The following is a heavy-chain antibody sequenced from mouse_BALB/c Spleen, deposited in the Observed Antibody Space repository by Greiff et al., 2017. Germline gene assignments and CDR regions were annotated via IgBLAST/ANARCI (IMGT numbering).Heavy chain of an antibody. D-gene: IGHD2-10*01. CDR3: ARSAYYGNYARDY. CDR1: GYAFTNYL. Sequence: QVQLQQSGAELVRPGTSVKVSCKASGYAFTNYLIEWVKQRPGQGLEWIGVINPGSGGTNYNEKFKGKATLTADKSSSTAYMQLSSLTSDDSAVYFCARSAYYGNYARDYWGQGTTLTVSS. J-gene: IGHJ2*01. CDR2: INPGSGGT. V-gene: IGHV1-54*01.